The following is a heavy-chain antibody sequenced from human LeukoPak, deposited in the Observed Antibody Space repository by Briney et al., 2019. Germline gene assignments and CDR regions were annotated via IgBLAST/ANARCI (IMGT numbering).Heavy chain of an antibody. V-gene: IGHV1-2*06. D-gene: IGHD3-3*01. CDR1: GYTFTGYY. CDR3: ARDLRGRFWSGYSYYFDY. J-gene: IGHJ4*02. CDR2: INPNSGGT. Sequence: GASVKVSCKASGYTFTGYYMHWVRQAPGQGLEWMGRINPNSGGTNYAQKFQGRVTMTRDTSISTAYMELSRLRSDDTAVYYCARDLRGRFWSGYSYYFDYWGQGTLVTVPS.